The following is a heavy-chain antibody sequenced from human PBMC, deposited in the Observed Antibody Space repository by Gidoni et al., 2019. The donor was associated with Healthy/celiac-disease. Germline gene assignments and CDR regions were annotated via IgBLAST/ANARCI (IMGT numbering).Heavy chain of an antibody. D-gene: IGHD5-18*01. CDR2: INSDGSST. CDR3: ARSNLQLWPNDIFDY. Sequence: EVQLVESGGGLVQPGGSLRLSCAASGFTFRSYWMHWVRQAPGKGLVWVSRINSDGSSTSYADSVKGRFTISRDNAKNTLYLQMNSLRAEDTAVYYCARSNLQLWPNDIFDYWGQGTLVTVSS. J-gene: IGHJ4*02. CDR1: GFTFRSYW. V-gene: IGHV3-74*01.